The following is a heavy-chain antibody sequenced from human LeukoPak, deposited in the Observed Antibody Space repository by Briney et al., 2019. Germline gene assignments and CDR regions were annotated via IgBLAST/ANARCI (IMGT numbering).Heavy chain of an antibody. CDR3: ARNGGNSDFDY. V-gene: IGHV4-4*02. D-gene: IGHD4-23*01. CDR1: GVSISSSSSNC. J-gene: IGHJ4*02. Sequence: KTSETLSLTCAVSGVSISSSSSNCWTWVRQPPGKGLEWIGEIYHSGATNYNPSLKSRVTMLLDKSKNQISLKLNSVTAADTAVYYCARNGGNSDFDYWGQGTLVTVSS. CDR2: IYHSGAT.